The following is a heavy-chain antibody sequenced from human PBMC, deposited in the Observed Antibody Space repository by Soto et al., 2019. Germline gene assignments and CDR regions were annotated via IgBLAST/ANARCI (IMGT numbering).Heavy chain of an antibody. V-gene: IGHV1-2*04. Sequence: QVHLVQSAAEVKRPGASVKVSCKASGYAFTGRYLHWVRQAPGQGLEWMGAIDPKSGATNYAQKFQDWVTMTRDTSISTAYMELSRMKFDDTAVYYWARVTVAGTMSIYGLDIWGQGTTVTVSS. CDR2: IDPKSGAT. J-gene: IGHJ6*02. D-gene: IGHD6-19*01. CDR3: ARVTVAGTMSIYGLDI. CDR1: GYAFTGRY.